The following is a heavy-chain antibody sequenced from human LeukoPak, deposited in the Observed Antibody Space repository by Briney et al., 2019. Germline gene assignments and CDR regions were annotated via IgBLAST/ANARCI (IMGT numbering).Heavy chain of an antibody. Sequence: GGSLRLSCAASGFTFSSYWMTWVRQAPGKGLEWVANIKEDGSVKYYVDSVKGRFTISRDNAKNSLYLQMTSLRAEDTAVYYCARDHGGADAFDIWGQGTMVTVSS. CDR1: GFTFSSYW. V-gene: IGHV3-7*01. CDR3: ARDHGGADAFDI. J-gene: IGHJ3*02. CDR2: IKEDGSVK.